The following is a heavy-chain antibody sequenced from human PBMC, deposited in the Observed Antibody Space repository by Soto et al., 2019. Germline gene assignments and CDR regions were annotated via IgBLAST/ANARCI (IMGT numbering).Heavy chain of an antibody. CDR3: AAVGGYYGDYPNFDY. V-gene: IGHV4-59*01. D-gene: IGHD4-17*01. CDR2: IYYSGTT. J-gene: IGHJ4*02. CDR1: GRSISPFY. Sequence: PSETLSLTCSVSGRSISPFYWSWIRQPPGKGLEWIGSIYYSGTTNYNPPLKSRVTISVDTSKNHFSLRLTSVTAADTAVYYCAAVGGYYGDYPNFDYWGRGTLVTVSS.